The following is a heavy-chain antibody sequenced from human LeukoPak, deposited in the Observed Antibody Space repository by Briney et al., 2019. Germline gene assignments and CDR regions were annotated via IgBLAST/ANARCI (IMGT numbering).Heavy chain of an antibody. CDR1: GYTFTGYY. D-gene: IGHD3-10*01. Sequence: ASVTVSCKASGYTFTGYYMHWVRPAPGQGLEWMGWINPNSGGTNYAQKFQGRVTMTRDTSISAAYMELSRLRSDDTAVYYCARDAAYYYGSGSYSDWGQGTLVTVSS. CDR2: INPNSGGT. J-gene: IGHJ4*02. V-gene: IGHV1-2*02. CDR3: ARDAAYYYGSGSYSD.